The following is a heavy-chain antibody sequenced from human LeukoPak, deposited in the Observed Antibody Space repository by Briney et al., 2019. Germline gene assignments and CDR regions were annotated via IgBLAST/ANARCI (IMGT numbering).Heavy chain of an antibody. V-gene: IGHV4-31*01. CDR2: IYYSGST. J-gene: IGHJ4*02. D-gene: IGHD2-15*01. CDR1: GGSISSGGYY. Sequence: PSQTLSLTCTVSGGSISSGGYYWSWIRQHPGKGLEWIGYIYYSGSTNYNPSLKSPVAISLDTSNNQFSLRLGSVTAADTAVYYCARFRASGGSTYFDYWGQGTLVTVSS. CDR3: ARFRASGGSTYFDY.